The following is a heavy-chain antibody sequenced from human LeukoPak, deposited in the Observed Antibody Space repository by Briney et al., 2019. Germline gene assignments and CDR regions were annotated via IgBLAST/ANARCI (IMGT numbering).Heavy chain of an antibody. J-gene: IGHJ4*02. D-gene: IGHD6-19*01. CDR3: GRETVAGTFDY. CDR2: IGSSDSII. CDR1: GFTLSDFY. V-gene: IGHV3-11*01. Sequence: GGSLRLSCVASGFTLSDFYMSRIRQAPGKGLEWLADIGSSDSIISYADSLRGRFTISRDYAKNSLHLQMNSLRDEDTAVYYCGRETVAGTFDYWGQGTLVTVSS.